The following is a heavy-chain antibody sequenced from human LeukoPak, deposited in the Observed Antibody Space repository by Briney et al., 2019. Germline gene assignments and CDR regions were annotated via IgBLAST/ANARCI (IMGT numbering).Heavy chain of an antibody. CDR3: AVTMRRGIVGADDAFDI. D-gene: IGHD1-26*01. Sequence: GESLKISCKGSGYSFTSYWIGWVRQMPGKGLEWMGIIYPGDSDTRYSPSFQGQVTISADKSISTAYLQWSSLKASDTAMYYCAVTMRRGIVGADDAFDIWGQGTMVTVSS. CDR2: IYPGDSDT. CDR1: GYSFTSYW. J-gene: IGHJ3*02. V-gene: IGHV5-51*01.